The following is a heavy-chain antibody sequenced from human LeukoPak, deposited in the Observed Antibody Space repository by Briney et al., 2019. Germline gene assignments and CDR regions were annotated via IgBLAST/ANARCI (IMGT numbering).Heavy chain of an antibody. CDR3: ARAGSTVTH. Sequence: GGSLRLSCAASGFPFSSYWMSWVRQAPGKGLEWVANIKQDGSEKYYVDSVKGRFTIPRDNAKNSLYLQMNSLRAEDTAVYYCARAGSTVTHWGQGTLVTVSS. J-gene: IGHJ4*02. D-gene: IGHD3-10*01. CDR2: IKQDGSEK. CDR1: GFPFSSYW. V-gene: IGHV3-7*05.